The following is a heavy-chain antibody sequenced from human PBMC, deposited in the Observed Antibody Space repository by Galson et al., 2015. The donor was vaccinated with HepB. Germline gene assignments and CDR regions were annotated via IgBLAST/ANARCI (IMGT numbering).Heavy chain of an antibody. CDR3: ARGEVEVGLGY. V-gene: IGHV1-2*02. CDR2: VVPNSGVT. CDR1: GYTFTDYY. Sequence: SVKVSCKASGYTFTDYYIHWVRQAPGQGLEWMGWVVPNSGVTVYAQKFQGRVTMARDTSVSTAYMELSRLRSDDTAVYYCARGEVEVGLGYWGQGTLVTVSS. D-gene: IGHD2-15*01. J-gene: IGHJ4*02.